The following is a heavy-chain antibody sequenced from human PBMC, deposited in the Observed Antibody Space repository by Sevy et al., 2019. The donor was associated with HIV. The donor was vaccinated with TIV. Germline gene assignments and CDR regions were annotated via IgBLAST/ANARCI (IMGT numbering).Heavy chain of an antibody. Sequence: GGSLRLSCAASGFTFSSYAMSWVRQAPGKGLEWVSTISGSGIRTYYADSVKGRFTISRDNCKNTLYLQMKNLRAKDTAVFYCATGIGYSGNETDYWGQGTLVTVSS. CDR1: GFTFSSYA. CDR3: ATGIGYSGNETDY. J-gene: IGHJ4*02. CDR2: ISGSGIRT. D-gene: IGHD5-12*01. V-gene: IGHV3-23*01.